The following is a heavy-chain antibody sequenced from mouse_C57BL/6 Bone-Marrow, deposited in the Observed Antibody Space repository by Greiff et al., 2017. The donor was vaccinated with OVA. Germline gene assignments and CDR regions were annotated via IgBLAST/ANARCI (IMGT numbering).Heavy chain of an antibody. D-gene: IGHD2-3*01. V-gene: IGHV14-4*01. Sequence: EVQLQQSGAELVRPGASVKLSCTASGFNIKDAYMHWVKQRPEQGLEWIGWIDPENGDTEYASKFQGKATITADTSSNTAYLQLSSLTSEDTAVYYCTTSQWLLDYAMDYWGQGTSVTVSS. CDR3: TTSQWLLDYAMDY. J-gene: IGHJ4*01. CDR1: GFNIKDAY. CDR2: IDPENGDT.